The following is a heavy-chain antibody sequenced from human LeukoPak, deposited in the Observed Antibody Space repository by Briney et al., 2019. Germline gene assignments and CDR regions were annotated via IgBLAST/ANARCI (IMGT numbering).Heavy chain of an antibody. CDR1: GGSFSGYY. Sequence: SETLSLTCAVYGGSFSGYYWSWIRQPPGKGLEWIGEINHSGSTNYNPSLKSRVTISVDTSKNQFSLKLSSVTAADTAVYYCARHLGMMGGTLDYWGQGTLVTVSS. J-gene: IGHJ4*02. CDR2: INHSGST. V-gene: IGHV4-34*01. CDR3: ARHLGMMGGTLDY. D-gene: IGHD3-16*01.